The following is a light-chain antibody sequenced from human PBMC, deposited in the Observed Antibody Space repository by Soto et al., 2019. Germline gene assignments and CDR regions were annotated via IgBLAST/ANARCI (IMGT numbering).Light chain of an antibody. CDR2: DAP. CDR1: QSVSSDY. J-gene: IGKJ1*01. Sequence: DIVLTQSPGTLSLSPGEKATLSCRASQSVSSDYLAWYQQHPGQAPRLLIYDAPSRATGVPDRFSGSGSGTEFTLTISSLQPDDFATYYCQQYNSYSRTFGQGTKVDIK. CDR3: QQYNSYSRT. V-gene: IGKV3-20*01.